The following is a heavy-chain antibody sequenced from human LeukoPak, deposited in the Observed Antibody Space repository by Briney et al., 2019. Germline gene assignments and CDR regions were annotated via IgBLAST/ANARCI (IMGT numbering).Heavy chain of an antibody. CDR3: ATDRGVWCSGGSCYSAWYFDL. CDR2: FDPEDGET. CDR1: GYTLTELS. J-gene: IGHJ2*01. V-gene: IGHV1-24*01. D-gene: IGHD2-15*01. Sequence: ASVKVSCKVSGYTLTELSMHWVRQAPGKGLEWMGGFDPEDGETIYAQKFQGRVTMTEDTSTDTAYMELSSLRSEDTAVYYCATDRGVWCSGGSCYSAWYFDLWGRGTLVTVSS.